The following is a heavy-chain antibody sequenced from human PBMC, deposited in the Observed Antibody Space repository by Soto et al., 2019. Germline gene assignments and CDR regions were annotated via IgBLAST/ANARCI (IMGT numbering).Heavy chain of an antibody. D-gene: IGHD2-2*01. CDR3: ARASAAMALYYYYGMDV. CDR2: MNPNSGNT. Sequence: ASVKVSCKASGYTFTSYDINWVRQATGQGLEWMGWMNPNSGNTGYAQKFQGRVTMTRNTSISTAYMELSSLRSEDTAVYYGARASAAMALYYYYGMDVWGQGTTVTVSS. J-gene: IGHJ6*02. CDR1: GYTFTSYD. V-gene: IGHV1-8*01.